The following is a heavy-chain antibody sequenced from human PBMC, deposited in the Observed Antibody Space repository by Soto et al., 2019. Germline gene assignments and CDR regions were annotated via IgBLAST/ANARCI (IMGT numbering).Heavy chain of an antibody. V-gene: IGHV1-46*01. J-gene: IGHJ3*02. Sequence: ASVKVSCKASGYTFTSTWMHWVRQAPGQGLEWMGIINPYGGAATYAEKFQGRVTITRDTSASTAYMELSSLRSEDTAVYYCARGGSGWYNDAFDIWGQGTMVTVSS. CDR1: GYTFTSTW. D-gene: IGHD6-19*01. CDR3: ARGGSGWYNDAFDI. CDR2: INPYGGAA.